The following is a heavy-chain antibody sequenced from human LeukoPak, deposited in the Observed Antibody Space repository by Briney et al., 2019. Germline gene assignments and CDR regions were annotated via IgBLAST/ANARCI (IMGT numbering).Heavy chain of an antibody. CDR2: VSGSGGST. V-gene: IGHV3-23*01. J-gene: IGHJ4*02. Sequence: GGSLRLSCAASGFTFSRYAMSGVRQAPGKGLEWVSGVSGSGGSTYYADSVKGRFTISRDNSKNTLYLQMNSLRAEDTAVYYCAKVTRSYYYDSSGYVDYWGQGTLVTVSS. CDR3: AKVTRSYYYDSSGYVDY. D-gene: IGHD3-22*01. CDR1: GFTFSRYA.